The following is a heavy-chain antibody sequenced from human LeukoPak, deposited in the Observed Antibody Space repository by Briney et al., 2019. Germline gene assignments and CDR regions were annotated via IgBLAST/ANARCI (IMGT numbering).Heavy chain of an antibody. V-gene: IGHV3-23*01. Sequence: GSLRLSCAASGFTFSNYAMRWVRQAPGKGLEWVSDITTRGGSVYYADSVKGRFTISRDNSKNTLYLQMNSLRAEDTAVYYCAKGNWVFDYWGQGTLVTVSS. J-gene: IGHJ4*02. CDR2: ITTRGGSV. CDR3: AKGNWVFDY. CDR1: GFTFSNYA. D-gene: IGHD7-27*01.